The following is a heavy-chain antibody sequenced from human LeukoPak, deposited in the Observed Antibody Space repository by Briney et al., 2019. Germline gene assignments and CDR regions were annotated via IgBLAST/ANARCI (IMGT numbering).Heavy chain of an antibody. V-gene: IGHV3-43*02. Sequence: GGSLRLSCAASGFTFDDYAMHWVRQAPGKGLEWVSLISGDGGSTYYADSVKGRFTISRDNAKNLLYLQMNSLRAEDTAVYYCARVGYDFWSGYYTGLGAFDIWGQGTMVTVSS. CDR1: GFTFDDYA. CDR3: ARVGYDFWSGYYTGLGAFDI. D-gene: IGHD3-3*01. J-gene: IGHJ3*02. CDR2: ISGDGGST.